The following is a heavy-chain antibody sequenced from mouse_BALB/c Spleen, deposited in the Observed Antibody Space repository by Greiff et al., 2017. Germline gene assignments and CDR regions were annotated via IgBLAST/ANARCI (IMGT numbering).Heavy chain of an antibody. Sequence: EVKLQESGAELVRSGASVKLSCTASGFNIKDYYMHWVKQRPEQGLEWIGWIDPENGDTEYAPKFQGKATMTADTSSNTAYLQLSSLTSEDTAVYYCNPYYYGSSRYWYFDVWGAGTTVTVSS. V-gene: IGHV14-4*02. CDR1: GFNIKDYY. CDR3: NPYYYGSSRYWYFDV. CDR2: IDPENGDT. D-gene: IGHD1-1*01. J-gene: IGHJ1*01.